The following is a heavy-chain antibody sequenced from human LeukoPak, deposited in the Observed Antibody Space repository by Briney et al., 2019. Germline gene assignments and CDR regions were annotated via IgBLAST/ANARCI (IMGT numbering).Heavy chain of an antibody. J-gene: IGHJ6*03. CDR2: MDPNSGNT. Sequence: ASVKVSCKASGYTFTSYDINWVRQATGQGLEWMGWMDPNSGNTGYAQKFQGRVTMTRNTSISTAYMELSSLRSEDTAVHYCARVIELRYFDWLGFYYYYMDVWGKGTTVTVSS. CDR1: GYTFTSYD. CDR3: ARVIELRYFDWLGFYYYYMDV. D-gene: IGHD3-9*01. V-gene: IGHV1-8*01.